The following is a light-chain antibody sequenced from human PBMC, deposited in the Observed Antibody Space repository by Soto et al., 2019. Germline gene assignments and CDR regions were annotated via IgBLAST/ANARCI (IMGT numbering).Light chain of an antibody. CDR2: GAS. V-gene: IGKV3-15*01. J-gene: IGKJ2*01. CDR1: QSVSNN. CDR3: QQYNNWPPYT. Sequence: EILMTQSPVTLSVSPGERVTVSCRASQSVSNNLAWYQQKPGQAPSLLIYGASTRATGIPGRFSGSGSGTDFTFTISSLQAEDFAIYYCQQYNNWPPYTFGQGNKLEIK.